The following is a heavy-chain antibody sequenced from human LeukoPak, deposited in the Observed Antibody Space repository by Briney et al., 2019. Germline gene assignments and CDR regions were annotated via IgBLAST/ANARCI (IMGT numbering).Heavy chain of an antibody. CDR3: ARSPTTMVPYFDY. D-gene: IGHD5-18*01. V-gene: IGHV1-18*01. CDR1: GYTFTNYV. CDR2: ISAYNGNT. J-gene: IGHJ4*02. Sequence: ASVKVSCKASGYTFTNYVISWVRQAPGQGLEWMGWISAYNGNTDYLQNLQGRVTMTTDTSTSTAYMDLRSLRSDDTAVYYCARSPTTMVPYFDYWGQGTLVTVSS.